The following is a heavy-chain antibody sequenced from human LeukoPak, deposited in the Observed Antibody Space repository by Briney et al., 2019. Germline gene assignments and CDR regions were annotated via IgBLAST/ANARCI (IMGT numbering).Heavy chain of an antibody. D-gene: IGHD3-10*01. CDR1: GYTFTGYY. V-gene: IGHV1-2*02. CDR3: ARDEGFYFGSGTYSGYGMDV. CDR2: INPNSGGT. J-gene: IGHJ6*02. Sequence: ASVKVSCKASGYTFTGYYMHWVRQAPGQGLEWMGWINPNSGGTNYAQKFQGRVTMTRDTSISTAYMELSRLRSDDTAVYYCARDEGFYFGSGTYSGYGMDVWGQGTTVSVSS.